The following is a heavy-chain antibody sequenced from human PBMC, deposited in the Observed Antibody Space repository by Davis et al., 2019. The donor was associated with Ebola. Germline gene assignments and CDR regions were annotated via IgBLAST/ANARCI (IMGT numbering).Heavy chain of an antibody. Sequence: GGSLRPSCAALGFTVSSNYMSWVRQAPGKGLEWVSVIYSGGSTYYADSVKGRFTISRDNAKNSLYLQMNSLRAEDTAVYYCARDYYYYGMDVWGQGTTVTVSS. V-gene: IGHV3-53*01. J-gene: IGHJ6*02. CDR3: ARDYYYYGMDV. CDR1: GFTVSSNY. CDR2: IYSGGST.